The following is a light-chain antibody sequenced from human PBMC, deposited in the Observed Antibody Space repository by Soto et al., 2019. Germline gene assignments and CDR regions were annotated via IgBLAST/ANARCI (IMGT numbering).Light chain of an antibody. CDR2: DAS. V-gene: IGKV1-33*01. Sequence: DIQMTQSPSSLSASVGDRVTITCQASEDISTLLNWYQRKPGEAPKLLIYDASNLESGVPSRFSGGGSGTDFTFTISGMQPEDSETYFCHEYDTLPPTFGGGTKVEIK. CDR3: HEYDTLPPT. J-gene: IGKJ4*01. CDR1: EDISTL.